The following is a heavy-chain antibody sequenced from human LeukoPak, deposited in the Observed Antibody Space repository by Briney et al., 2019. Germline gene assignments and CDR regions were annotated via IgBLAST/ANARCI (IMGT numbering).Heavy chain of an antibody. D-gene: IGHD3-16*01. V-gene: IGHV1-3*04. CDR3: ALWGGHFDY. CDR2: IHTGNGDT. Sequence: GASVKVSCKASGYSFTTFPIHWVRQAPGQAPEWVGWIHTGNGDTKYSQAFQGRVTTARDTPATTAFMELSSLRSEDTAVYYCALWGGHFDYWGQGTLVTVSS. CDR1: GYSFTTFP. J-gene: IGHJ4*02.